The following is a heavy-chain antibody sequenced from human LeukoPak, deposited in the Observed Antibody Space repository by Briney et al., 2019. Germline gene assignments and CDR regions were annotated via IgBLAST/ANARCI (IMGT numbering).Heavy chain of an antibody. D-gene: IGHD4-17*01. CDR1: GYSISSNYY. CDR3: ARVSARGGYGDDYFDY. J-gene: IGHJ4*02. Sequence: PSETLSLTCTVSGYSISSNYYWGWIRQPPGKGLEWIGSIHHSERAYYNPSLKSRVTISVDPSKNHFSLRVMSLTAAETAVYFCARVSARGGYGDDYFDYWGQGTLVTVSS. V-gene: IGHV4-38-2*02. CDR2: IHHSERA.